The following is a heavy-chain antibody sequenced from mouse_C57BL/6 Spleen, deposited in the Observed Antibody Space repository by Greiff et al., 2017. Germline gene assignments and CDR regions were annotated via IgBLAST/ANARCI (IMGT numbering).Heavy chain of an antibody. Sequence: QVQLQQSGAELARPGASVKMSCKASGYTFTSYTMPWVKPRPGQGLEWIGYINPSSGYTTYNQKCKDKATLTADKSSSTAYMQLSSLTSEDSAVYYCARGTTGYDYDGTGFAYWGQGTLVTVSA. J-gene: IGHJ3*01. CDR1: GYTFTSYT. CDR2: INPSSGYT. V-gene: IGHV1-4*01. CDR3: ARGTTGYDYDGTGFAY. D-gene: IGHD2-4*01.